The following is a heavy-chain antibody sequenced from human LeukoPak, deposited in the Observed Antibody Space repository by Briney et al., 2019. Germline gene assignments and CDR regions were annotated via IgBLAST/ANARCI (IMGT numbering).Heavy chain of an antibody. CDR3: ATDTYYYDSSGLPRDY. CDR1: GFTFSSYA. CDR2: MSGSGGST. Sequence: QAGGSLRLSCAASGFTFSSYAMSWVRQAPGKGLEWVSAMSGSGGSTSYADAVTGRFTISRDNSKNTLYLQMKSLRAEDTAVYYCATDTYYYDSSGLPRDYWGQGTLVTVSS. V-gene: IGHV3-23*01. J-gene: IGHJ4*02. D-gene: IGHD3-22*01.